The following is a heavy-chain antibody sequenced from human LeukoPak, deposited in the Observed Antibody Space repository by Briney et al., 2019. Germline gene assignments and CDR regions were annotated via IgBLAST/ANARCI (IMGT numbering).Heavy chain of an antibody. CDR2: INSDGSST. D-gene: IGHD6-13*01. J-gene: IGHJ2*01. CDR3: ARDQGYSSSWYSYWYFDL. V-gene: IGHV3-74*01. CDR1: GFTVSRNY. Sequence: GGSLRLSCAASGFTVSRNYMSWVRQAPGKGLVWVSRINSDGSSTSYADSVKGRLTISRDNAKNTLYLQMNSLRAEDTAVYYCARDQGYSSSWYSYWYFDLWGRGTLVTVSS.